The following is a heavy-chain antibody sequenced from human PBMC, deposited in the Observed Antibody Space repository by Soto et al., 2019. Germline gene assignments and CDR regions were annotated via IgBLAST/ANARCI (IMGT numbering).Heavy chain of an antibody. CDR3: GRGGHCSGGSCYAEDLYYYYMDV. D-gene: IGHD2-15*01. Sequence: ASVKVSCKASGYTFTSYGISWVRQAPGQGLEWMGWISAYNGNTNYAQKLQGRVTMTTDTSTSTAYMELRSLRSDDTAVYYCGRGGHCSGGSCYAEDLYYYYMDVWGKGTTVTVSS. J-gene: IGHJ6*03. V-gene: IGHV1-18*01. CDR2: ISAYNGNT. CDR1: GYTFTSYG.